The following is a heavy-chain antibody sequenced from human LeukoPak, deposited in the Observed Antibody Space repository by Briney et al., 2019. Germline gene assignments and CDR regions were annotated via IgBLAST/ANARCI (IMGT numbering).Heavy chain of an antibody. Sequence: GGSLRLSCAASGFTFSSYSMNWVRQTPGKGLEWVSYISSSSSTIYYADSVKGRFTISRDNAKNSLYLQMNSLRAEDTAVYYCARERIVGAEDCFDYWGQGTLVTVSS. J-gene: IGHJ4*02. V-gene: IGHV3-48*01. D-gene: IGHD1-26*01. CDR3: ARERIVGAEDCFDY. CDR1: GFTFSSYS. CDR2: ISSSSSTI.